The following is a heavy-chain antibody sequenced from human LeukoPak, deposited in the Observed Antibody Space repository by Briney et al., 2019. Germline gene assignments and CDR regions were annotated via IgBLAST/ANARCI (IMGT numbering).Heavy chain of an antibody. CDR2: ISWNSGSI. J-gene: IGHJ4*02. CDR1: GFTFDDYA. Sequence: GGSLRLSCAASGFTFDDYAMHWVRQAPGKGLEWVSGISWNSGSIGYADSVKGRFTISRDNAKNSLYLQMNRLRAEDTALYYCAKGPGTAMVTPFDYWGQGTLVTVSS. CDR3: AKGPGTAMVTPFDY. D-gene: IGHD5-18*01. V-gene: IGHV3-9*01.